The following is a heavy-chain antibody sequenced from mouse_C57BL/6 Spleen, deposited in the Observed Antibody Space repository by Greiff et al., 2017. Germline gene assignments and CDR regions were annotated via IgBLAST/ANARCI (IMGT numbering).Heavy chain of an antibody. CDR1: GYTFTSYW. CDR3: ANNDYCSSYFAY. J-gene: IGHJ3*01. D-gene: IGHD1-1*01. Sequence: QVQLQQPGAELVKPGASVKLSCKASGYTFTSYWMHWVKQRPGQGLAWIGMIHPNSGSTNYNEKFKCKATLTVDKSASTADMQLSSLTSEDSAVDYWANNDYCSSYFAYWGQGTLVTVSA. V-gene: IGHV1-64*01. CDR2: IHPNSGST.